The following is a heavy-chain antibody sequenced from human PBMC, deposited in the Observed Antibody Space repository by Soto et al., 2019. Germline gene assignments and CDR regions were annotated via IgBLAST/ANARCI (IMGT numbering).Heavy chain of an antibody. CDR1: GDSVSSNSAA. D-gene: IGHD5-12*01. CDR3: ARERGWLQLMQPYYFDY. Sequence: SQTLSLTCAISGDSVSSNSAAWNWIRQSPSRGLEWLGRAYYRSKWYNDYAVSVKSRITINPDTSKNQFSLQLNSVTPEDTAVYYCARERGWLQLMQPYYFDYWGQGTLVTVSS. J-gene: IGHJ4*02. CDR2: AYYRSKWYN. V-gene: IGHV6-1*01.